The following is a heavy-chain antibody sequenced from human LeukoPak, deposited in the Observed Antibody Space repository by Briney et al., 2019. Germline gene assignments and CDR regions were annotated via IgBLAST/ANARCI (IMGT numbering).Heavy chain of an antibody. J-gene: IGHJ4*02. Sequence: SLRLSCTASGFTFGDYAMGWSRQAPGKGLEWVGFIRSKVYGGTTEYAASVKGRFTISRDDSKSIAYLQMNSLKTEDTAVYYCTRRLYSNYYDSSGYYDYWGQGTLVTVSS. V-gene: IGHV3-49*03. CDR2: IRSKVYGGTT. D-gene: IGHD3-22*01. CDR3: TRRLYSNYYDSSGYYDY. CDR1: GFTFGDYA.